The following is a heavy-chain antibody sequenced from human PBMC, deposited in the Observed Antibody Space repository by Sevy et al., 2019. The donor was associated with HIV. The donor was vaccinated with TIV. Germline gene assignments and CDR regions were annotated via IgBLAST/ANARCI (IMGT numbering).Heavy chain of an antibody. CDR1: GFTFSSYA. V-gene: IGHV3-30-3*01. CDR3: ATGLRYSSSWYNIY. Sequence: GGSLRLSCAASGFTFSSYAMHGVRQAPGKGLEWVSVISYDRSNKYYADSVKGRFTISRDNSKNTLYLQMNSLRAEDTAVYYCATGLRYSSSWYNIYWGQGTLVTVSS. CDR2: ISYDRSNK. J-gene: IGHJ4*02. D-gene: IGHD6-13*01.